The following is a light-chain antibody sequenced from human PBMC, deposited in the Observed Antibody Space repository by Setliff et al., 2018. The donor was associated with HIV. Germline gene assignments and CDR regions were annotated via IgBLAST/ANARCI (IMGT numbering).Light chain of an antibody. J-gene: IGLJ2*01. V-gene: IGLV1-47*01. CDR3: TSYTTSSTLV. CDR2: RNN. Sequence: QSVLTQPPSASGTPGQRVTISCSGSSSNIGSNYVYWYQQLPGTTPKLLIYRNNQRPSGVPDRFSGSKSGTTASLTISGLQAEDESDYYCTSYTTSSTLVFGGGTKVTVL. CDR1: SSNIGSNY.